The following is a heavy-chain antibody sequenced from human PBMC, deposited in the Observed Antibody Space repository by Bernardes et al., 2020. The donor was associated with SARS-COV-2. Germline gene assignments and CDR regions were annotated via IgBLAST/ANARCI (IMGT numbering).Heavy chain of an antibody. CDR3: ARGGSSWYYFDY. J-gene: IGHJ4*02. CDR1: GGSISSYY. D-gene: IGHD6-13*01. Sequence: SETLSLTCTVSGGSISSYYWSWIRQPPGKGLEWIGYIYYSGSTNYNPSLKSRVTISVDTSKNQFSLKLSSVTAADTAVYYCARGGSSWYYFDYWGQGTLVTVSS. CDR2: IYYSGST. V-gene: IGHV4-59*01.